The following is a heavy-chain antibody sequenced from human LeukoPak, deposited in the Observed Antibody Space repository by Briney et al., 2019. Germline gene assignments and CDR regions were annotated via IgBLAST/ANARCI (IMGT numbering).Heavy chain of an antibody. Sequence: SQTLSLTCAMSGDSVSSNSATWNWIRQSPSRGLEWLGRTYYRSKWYNDYAVSVRSRITINPDTSKNQFSLQLNSVTPEDTAVYYCARGSVGAVAGLFDSWGQGTLVTVSA. CDR2: TYYRSKWYN. CDR1: GDSVSSNSAT. V-gene: IGHV6-1*01. D-gene: IGHD6-19*01. CDR3: ARGSVGAVAGLFDS. J-gene: IGHJ4*02.